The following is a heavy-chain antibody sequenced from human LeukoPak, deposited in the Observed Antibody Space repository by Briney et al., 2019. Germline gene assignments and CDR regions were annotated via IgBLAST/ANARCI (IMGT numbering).Heavy chain of an antibody. V-gene: IGHV3-9*01. CDR3: AKDSSRGDRARGLRNWFDP. J-gene: IGHJ5*02. CDR2: ISWNSGSI. CDR1: GFTFDDYA. Sequence: PGGSLRLSCAASGFTFDDYAMHWVRQAPGKGLEWVSGISWNSGSIGYADSVKSRFTISRDNAKNSLYLQMNSLRAEDTALYYCAKDSSRGDRARGLRNWFDPWGQGTLVTVSS. D-gene: IGHD2-21*02.